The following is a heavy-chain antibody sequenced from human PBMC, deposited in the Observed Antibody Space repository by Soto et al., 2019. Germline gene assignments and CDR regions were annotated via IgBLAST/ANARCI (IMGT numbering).Heavy chain of an antibody. Sequence: GGSLKLSCAASGFTFSSYAMHWVRQSPGKGLEWVAVISYDGSDKYYADSVKGRFTISRDNYKNTLYLQMNSLRAEDTAVYYCERDYIVRYDILTGRNSYHYYGMDVCGQGTKVTVSS. D-gene: IGHD3-9*01. V-gene: IGHV3-30-3*01. CDR2: ISYDGSDK. J-gene: IGHJ6*02. CDR1: GFTFSSYA. CDR3: ERDYIVRYDILTGRNSYHYYGMDV.